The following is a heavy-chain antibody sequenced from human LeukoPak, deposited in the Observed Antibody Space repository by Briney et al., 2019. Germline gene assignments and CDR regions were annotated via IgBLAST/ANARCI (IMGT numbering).Heavy chain of an antibody. Sequence: SETLSLTCAVYGGSFSGYYWSWIRQPPGKGLEWIGEINHSGSTNYNPSLKSRLTISVDTSKNQFSLKLRSVTAADTAVYYCAREELGAFDIWGQGTMVTVSS. D-gene: IGHD3-10*01. CDR2: INHSGST. CDR3: AREELGAFDI. J-gene: IGHJ3*02. V-gene: IGHV4-34*01. CDR1: GGSFSGYY.